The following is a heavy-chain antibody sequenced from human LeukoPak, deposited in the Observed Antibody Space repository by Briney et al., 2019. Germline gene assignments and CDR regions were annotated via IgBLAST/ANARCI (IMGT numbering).Heavy chain of an antibody. V-gene: IGHV3-11*04. CDR2: MSSRSGII. CDR3: ARENYGDYVEAFDI. J-gene: IGHJ3*02. CDR1: GFNFSDYY. Sequence: GGSLRLSCVASGFNFSDYYMSWLRQSPGKGLEWISYMSSRSGIIYYGGSVKGRFTISRDNAKNSLYLQMNSLRAEDTAVYYCARENYGDYVEAFDIWGQGTMVTVSS. D-gene: IGHD4-17*01.